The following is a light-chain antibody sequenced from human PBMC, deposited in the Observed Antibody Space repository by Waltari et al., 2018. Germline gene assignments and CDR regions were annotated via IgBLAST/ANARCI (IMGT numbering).Light chain of an antibody. Sequence: QSALTQPASVTGSPGQSVTISCTATSSDIGVYNFVSWYQQHPGKAPKLMIYDVTNRPSRGCDGFSASKSRDTASLTISGLQAEDEGDYNCSSYTSSSTVVFGGGTKLTVL. CDR2: DVT. CDR3: SSYTSSSTVV. CDR1: SSDIGVYNF. J-gene: IGLJ2*01. V-gene: IGLV2-14*03.